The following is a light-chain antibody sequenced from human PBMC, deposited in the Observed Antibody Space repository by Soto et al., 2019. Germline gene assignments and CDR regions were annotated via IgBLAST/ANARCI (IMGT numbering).Light chain of an antibody. J-gene: IGKJ1*01. CDR2: GAS. CDR1: PSVSSSF. Sequence: EIVLTQSPCTLSLSPGERATLSCRASPSVSSSFLAWHQQKPGKAPRLLIYGASIRATGIPDRFSGSGCGTVFTLPISRLGPEDFAVYYCQQYGSSPRTFGQGTKVEIK. CDR3: QQYGSSPRT. V-gene: IGKV3-20*01.